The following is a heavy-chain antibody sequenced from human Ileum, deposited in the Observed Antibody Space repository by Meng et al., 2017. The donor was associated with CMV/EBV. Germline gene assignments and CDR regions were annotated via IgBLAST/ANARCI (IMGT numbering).Heavy chain of an antibody. V-gene: IGHV1-69*04. Sequence: SGGTFGSYTIGCVRRAPGQGLQWMGRIIPILGIAHYAQKFQGRVTITADKSTSTAYMELSSLRSEDTAVYYCARDRSPYSGSYSVDPWGQGTLVTVSS. D-gene: IGHD1-26*01. J-gene: IGHJ5*02. CDR1: GGTFGSYT. CDR3: ARDRSPYSGSYSVDP. CDR2: IIPILGIA.